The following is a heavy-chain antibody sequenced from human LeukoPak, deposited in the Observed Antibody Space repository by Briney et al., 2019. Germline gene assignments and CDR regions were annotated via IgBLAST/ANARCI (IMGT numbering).Heavy chain of an antibody. J-gene: IGHJ4*02. CDR2: ISGSGGST. D-gene: IGHD6-19*01. CDR1: GFTFSSYA. CDR3: AKDLGSGWTFPDY. V-gene: IGHV3-23*01. Sequence: GGSLRLSCAASGFTFSSYAMSWVRQAPGKGLEWVSAISGSGGSTYYADSVKGWFTISRDNSKNTLYLQMNSLRAEDTAVYYCAKDLGSGWTFPDYWGQGTLVTVSS.